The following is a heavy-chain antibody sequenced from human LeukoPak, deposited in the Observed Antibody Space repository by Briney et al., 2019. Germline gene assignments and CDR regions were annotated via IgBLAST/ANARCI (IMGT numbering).Heavy chain of an antibody. CDR1: GFTFSSYS. CDR3: ARGLPYNDAFDI. CDR2: ISSSSSYI. Sequence: GGSLRLSCAASGFTFSSYSMNWVRQAPGKGLEWVSSISSSSSYIYYADSVKGRFTIPRDNAKNSLYLQMNSLRAEDTAVYYCARGLPYNDAFDIWGQGTMVTVSS. J-gene: IGHJ3*02. D-gene: IGHD4-11*01. V-gene: IGHV3-21*01.